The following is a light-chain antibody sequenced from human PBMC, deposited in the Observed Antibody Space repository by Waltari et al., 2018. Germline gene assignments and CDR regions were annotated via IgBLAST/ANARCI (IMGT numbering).Light chain of an antibody. J-gene: IGKJ1*01. CDR2: KAS. CDR1: QSISSW. V-gene: IGKV1-5*03. Sequence: DIQMTQSPSTLSATVGDRVTIPGRASQSISSWLAWYQQKPGKAPKLLIYKASSLESGVPSRFSGSGAGTEFTLTSSSLQPDDFATYYCQQYNSYRTVGQGTKVEIK. CDR3: QQYNSYRT.